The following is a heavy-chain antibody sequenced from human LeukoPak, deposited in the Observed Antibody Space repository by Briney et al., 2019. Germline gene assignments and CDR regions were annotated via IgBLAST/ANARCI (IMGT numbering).Heavy chain of an antibody. J-gene: IGHJ4*02. CDR1: GFTFSGSP. Sequence: PGGSLRLSCAASGFTFSGSPIHCVRQASGKGLEWVGRIRSKADNYATAYAASVVGRFTIPRDDSQNTAYLQMDSLKPEDTAVYYCLATGGFEYWGQGTLVTVSS. CDR2: IRSKADNYAT. V-gene: IGHV3-73*01. CDR3: LATGGFEY. D-gene: IGHD2-8*02.